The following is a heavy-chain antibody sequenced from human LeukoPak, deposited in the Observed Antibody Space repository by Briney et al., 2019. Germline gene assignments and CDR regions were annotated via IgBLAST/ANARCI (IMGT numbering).Heavy chain of an antibody. J-gene: IGHJ4*02. Sequence: GGCLRLSCAASGFTFSTYWMSWVRQAPGMGLEWVANIKQDGSERYYVDSVKGRFTISRDNAKNSLYLQMNSLRAEDTAVYYCARGSRQDIVVVPAAIWGQGTLVTVSS. CDR1: GFTFSTYW. CDR3: ARGSRQDIVVVPAAI. V-gene: IGHV3-7*03. D-gene: IGHD2-2*01. CDR2: IKQDGSER.